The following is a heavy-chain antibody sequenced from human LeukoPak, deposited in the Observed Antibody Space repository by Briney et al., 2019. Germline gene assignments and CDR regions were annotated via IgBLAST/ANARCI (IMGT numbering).Heavy chain of an antibody. V-gene: IGHV3-7*01. CDR2: IKQDGSEK. J-gene: IGHJ4*02. Sequence: GGSLRLSCAASGFTFSSYWMGWVRQAPGKGLEWVANIKQDGSEKYYVDSVEGRFTISRDNAKNSLYLQMNSLRAEDTAVYYCARVPWGSGSYYLDYWGQGTLVTVSS. CDR1: GFTFSSYW. D-gene: IGHD1-26*01. CDR3: ARVPWGSGSYYLDY.